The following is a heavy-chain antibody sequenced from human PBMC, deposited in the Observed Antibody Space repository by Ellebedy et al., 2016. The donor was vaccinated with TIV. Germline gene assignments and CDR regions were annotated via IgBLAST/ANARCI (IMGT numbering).Heavy chain of an antibody. D-gene: IGHD1-20*01. Sequence: SETLSLXCAVYSGTFSNYYWSWIRQPPGKGLEWIGEINDSGSTNYNPSLKSRVTISVDTSKNHFSLKLSSVTAADTAVYSCASLTGTTPFSYFDYWGQGILVTVSS. CDR3: ASLTGTTPFSYFDY. V-gene: IGHV4-34*01. CDR2: INDSGST. J-gene: IGHJ4*02. CDR1: SGTFSNYY.